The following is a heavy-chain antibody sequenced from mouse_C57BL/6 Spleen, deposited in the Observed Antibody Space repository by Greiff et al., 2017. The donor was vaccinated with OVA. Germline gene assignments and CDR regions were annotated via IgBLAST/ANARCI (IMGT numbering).Heavy chain of an antibody. J-gene: IGHJ2*01. CDR2: INPNNGGT. Sequence: VQLQQSGPELVKPGASVKISCKASGYTFTDYYMNWVKQSHGKSLEWIGDINPNNGGTSYNQKFKGKATLTVDKSSSTAYMELRSLTSEDSAVYYCARDYGRRYYFDYWGQGTTLTVSS. V-gene: IGHV1-26*01. D-gene: IGHD1-2*01. CDR1: GYTFTDYY. CDR3: ARDYGRRYYFDY.